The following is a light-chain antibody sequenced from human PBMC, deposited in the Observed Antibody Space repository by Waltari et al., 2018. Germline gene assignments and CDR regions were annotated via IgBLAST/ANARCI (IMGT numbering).Light chain of an antibody. J-gene: IGKJ3*01. V-gene: IGKV1-9*01. CDR2: EAS. CDR3: QHLNSYPPT. Sequence: DIQLTQSPSFLSASVGDRATITCRASQGISSYLPWYQQKPGKAPNLLISEASTLQSGVPSRFSGTGSETEFTLTISSLQPEDFATYFCQHLNSYPPTFGPGTIVDIK. CDR1: QGISSY.